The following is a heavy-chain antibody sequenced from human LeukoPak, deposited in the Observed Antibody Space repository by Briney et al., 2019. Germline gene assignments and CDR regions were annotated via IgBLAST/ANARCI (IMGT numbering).Heavy chain of an antibody. V-gene: IGHV4-39*07. CDR2: SSYSGST. CDR3: ARGTPYCSGGSCYDQFDL. J-gene: IGHJ4*02. D-gene: IGHD2-15*01. Sequence: PSETLSLTCTVSGGSISSSTYYWGWIRQPPGKGLEWIGSSSYSGSTYYNPSLKSRVTMSVDTSKNQFSLKLRSVTAADTAVYYCARGTPYCSGGSCYDQFDLWGQGTLVTVSS. CDR1: GGSISSSTYY.